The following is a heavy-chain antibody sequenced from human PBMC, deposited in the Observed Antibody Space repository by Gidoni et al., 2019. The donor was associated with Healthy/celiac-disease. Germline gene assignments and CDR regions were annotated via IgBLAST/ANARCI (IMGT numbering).Heavy chain of an antibody. D-gene: IGHD3-10*01. J-gene: IGHJ5*02. CDR1: GRSISSGGYY. V-gene: IGHV4-31*03. CDR3: ARARLPWFREGGWFDP. CDR2: IYYSGST. Sequence: QVQLQESGPGLVKPSQTLSLTCTVSGRSISSGGYYWSWIRQHPGKGLEWIGYIYYSGSTYYNPSLKSRVTISVDTSKNQFSLKLSSVTAADTAVYYCARARLPWFREGGWFDPWGQGTLVTVSS.